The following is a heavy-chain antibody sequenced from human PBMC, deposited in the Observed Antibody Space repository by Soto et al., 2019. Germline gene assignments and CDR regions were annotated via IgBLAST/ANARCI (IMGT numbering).Heavy chain of an antibody. J-gene: IGHJ4*02. CDR1: GDSVSSNSAA. D-gene: IGHD6-13*01. Sequence: PSQTLSLTCAISGDSVSSNSAAWNWIRQSPSRGLEWLGRTYYRSKWYNDYAVSVKSRITINPDTSKNQFSLQLNSVTPEDTAVYYCAKGYYPGYSSSWYVEYYFDYWGQGTLVTVSS. V-gene: IGHV6-1*01. CDR2: TYYRSKWYN. CDR3: AKGYYPGYSSSWYVEYYFDY.